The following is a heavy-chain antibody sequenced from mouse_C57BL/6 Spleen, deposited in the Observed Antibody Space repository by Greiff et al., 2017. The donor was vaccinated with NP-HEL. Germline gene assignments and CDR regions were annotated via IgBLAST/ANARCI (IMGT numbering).Heavy chain of an antibody. J-gene: IGHJ2*01. Sequence: VQLQQSVAELVRPGASVKLSCTASGFNFKNTYMHWVKQRPEQGLEWIGRIDPANGNTKYAPKFQGKATITADTSSNTAYLQLSSLTSEDTAIYYCARYYYGSSYGDYWGQGTTLTVSS. CDR3: ARYYYGSSYGDY. V-gene: IGHV14-3*01. CDR2: IDPANGNT. CDR1: GFNFKNTY. D-gene: IGHD1-1*01.